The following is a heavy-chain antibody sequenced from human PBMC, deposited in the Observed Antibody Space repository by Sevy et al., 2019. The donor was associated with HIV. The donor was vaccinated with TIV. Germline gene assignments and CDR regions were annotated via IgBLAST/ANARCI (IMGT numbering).Heavy chain of an antibody. J-gene: IGHJ4*02. V-gene: IGHV1-2*02. CDR1: GYTFIVYY. D-gene: IGHD1-26*01. CDR3: VRVYRGSYYFDY. CDR2: MSPDSGGT. Sequence: ASVKVSCKASGYTFIVYYIHWVRQAPGQGLEWMGWMSPDSGGTKYARRLQGRVTMTTDTSISTAYMELSSLRSDDAAMYYCVRVYRGSYYFDYWGQGTLLTVSS.